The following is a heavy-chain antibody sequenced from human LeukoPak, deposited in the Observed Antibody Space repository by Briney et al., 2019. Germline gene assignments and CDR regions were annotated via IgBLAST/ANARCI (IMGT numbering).Heavy chain of an antibody. CDR1: GFTFSSYS. J-gene: IGHJ4*02. V-gene: IGHV3-21*01. D-gene: IGHD5-18*01. CDR2: ISSSSSYI. Sequence: KSGGSLRLSCAASGFTFSSYSMNWVRQAPGKGLEWVSSISSSSSYIYYADSVEGRFTISRDNAKNSLYLQMNSLRAEDTAVYYCARDRDIQLGTPDYWGQGTLVTVSS. CDR3: ARDRDIQLGTPDY.